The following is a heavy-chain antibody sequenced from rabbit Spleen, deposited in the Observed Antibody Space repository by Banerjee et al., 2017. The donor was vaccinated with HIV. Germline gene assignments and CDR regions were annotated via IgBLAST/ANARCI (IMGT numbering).Heavy chain of an antibody. J-gene: IGHJ6*01. V-gene: IGHV1S40*01. Sequence: QSLEESGGGLVKPGASLTLTCKASGFSFNGFSFNSGYDMCWVRQAPGKGLEWVACAYAGSSGNTYSATWAKGRFTVSRTSSTTVTPQMTSLTAADTATYFCARDAGTSFSTYGMDLWGQGTLVTVS. CDR2: AYAGSSGNT. CDR3: ARDAGTSFSTYGMDL. D-gene: IGHD8-1*01. CDR1: GFSFNGFSFNSGYD.